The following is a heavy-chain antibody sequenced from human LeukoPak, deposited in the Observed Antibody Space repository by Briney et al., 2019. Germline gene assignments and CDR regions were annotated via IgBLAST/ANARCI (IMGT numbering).Heavy chain of an antibody. D-gene: IGHD3-3*01. V-gene: IGHV1-69*13. CDR3: ASTTEWLGYNWFDP. CDR2: IIPIFGTA. J-gene: IGHJ5*02. Sequence: ASVKVSCKASGGTFSSYAISWVRQAPGQGLEWMGGIIPIFGTANYAQKFQGRVTITAAESTSTAYMELSSLRSEDTAVYYCASTTEWLGYNWFDPWGQGTLVTVSS. CDR1: GGTFSSYA.